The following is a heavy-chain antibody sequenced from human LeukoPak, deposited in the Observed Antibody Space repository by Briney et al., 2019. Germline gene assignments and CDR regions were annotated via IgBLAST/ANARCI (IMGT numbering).Heavy chain of an antibody. CDR3: TRDLSATARAYDY. CDR2: ISSSSSYI. D-gene: IGHD1-26*01. CDR1: GFTFSSYS. V-gene: IGHV3-21*01. J-gene: IGHJ4*02. Sequence: GGSLRLSCAASGFTFSSYSMNWVRQAPGKGLEWVSSISSSSSYIYYADSVKGRFTISRDNAKNSLYPQMNSLRVEDTAVYYCTRDLSATARAYDYWGQGTLVTVSS.